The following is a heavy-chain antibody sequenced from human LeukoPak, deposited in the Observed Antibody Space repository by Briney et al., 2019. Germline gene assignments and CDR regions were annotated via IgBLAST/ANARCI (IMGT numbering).Heavy chain of an antibody. CDR1: GGSVSSYY. CDR2: VYYSGST. D-gene: IGHD3-22*01. Sequence: SETLSLTCTVSGGSVSSYYWSWMRQSPGKGLEWIGYVYYSGSTNYNPSLKSRVTISVDTSKNQFSLKLSSVTAADTAVYYCARGRGVHQYYYDSSGYSDYWGQGTLVTVSS. CDR3: ARGRGVHQYYYDSSGYSDY. J-gene: IGHJ4*02. V-gene: IGHV4-59*02.